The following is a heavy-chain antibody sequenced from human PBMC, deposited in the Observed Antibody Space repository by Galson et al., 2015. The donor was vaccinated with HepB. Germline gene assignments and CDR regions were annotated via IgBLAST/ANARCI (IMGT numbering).Heavy chain of an antibody. CDR3: ASGGGGGAALSTTV. D-gene: IGHD3-16*01. J-gene: IGHJ4*02. Sequence: SLRLSCAASGFTFSSYDMHWVRQAPGKGLEWVAAISYDGSNKYYADSVKGRFTISRDNSKNTLYLQMNSLRAEDTAVYYCASGGGGGAALSTTVWGQGTLVTVSP. CDR1: GFTFSSYD. V-gene: IGHV3-30-3*01. CDR2: ISYDGSNK.